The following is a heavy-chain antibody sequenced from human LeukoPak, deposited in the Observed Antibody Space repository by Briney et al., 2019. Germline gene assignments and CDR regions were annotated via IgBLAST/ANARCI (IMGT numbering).Heavy chain of an antibody. CDR3: ARDSHVVVVTATLRDAIDI. CDR1: GYTFTSYG. J-gene: IGHJ3*02. CDR2: MNGFNGNT. D-gene: IGHD2-21*02. V-gene: IGHV1-18*01. Sequence: ASVKVSCKASGYTFTSYGISWVRQAPGQGLEWMGWMNGFNGNTNYSQKFQGRVTMTTDTSSSTAYMELRSLKSDDTAVYYCARDSHVVVVTATLRDAIDIWGRGTMVTVS.